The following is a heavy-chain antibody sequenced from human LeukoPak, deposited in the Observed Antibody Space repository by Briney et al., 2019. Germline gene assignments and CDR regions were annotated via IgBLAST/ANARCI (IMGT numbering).Heavy chain of an antibody. Sequence: GGSLRLSCAASGFSFSAYWIRWVRQPPGTGLDWVATINPAGTETYYVDPVKGRFTISRDNAKNLLYLQMNSLRAEDTAVYYCARFGYVAAVDLWGQGTLVTVSS. CDR2: INPAGTET. V-gene: IGHV3-7*01. J-gene: IGHJ4*02. CDR3: ARFGYVAAVDL. CDR1: GFSFSAYW. D-gene: IGHD6-13*01.